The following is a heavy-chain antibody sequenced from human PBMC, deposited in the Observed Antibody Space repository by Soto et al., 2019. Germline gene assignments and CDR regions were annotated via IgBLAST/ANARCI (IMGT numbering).Heavy chain of an antibody. Sequence: GGSLRLCCAASGFTFSSYGMHWVRQAPGKGLEWVGHVKNGGTTDYAGPVKGRFTISRDDSKNTVYLQMSSLKTEDTAVYYCAADTPGFGQGEFEYWGQGALVTVSS. CDR3: AADTPGFGQGEFEY. J-gene: IGHJ4*02. D-gene: IGHD2-15*01. V-gene: IGHV3-15*01. CDR2: VKNGGTT. CDR1: GFTFSSYG.